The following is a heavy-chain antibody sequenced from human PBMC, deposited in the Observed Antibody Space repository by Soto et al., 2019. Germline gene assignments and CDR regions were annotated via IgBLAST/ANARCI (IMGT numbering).Heavy chain of an antibody. CDR1: GGSINPYY. CDR2: IYYSGTT. V-gene: IGHV4-59*12. D-gene: IGHD1-26*01. CDR3: ASNGALGGNTRADC. J-gene: IGHJ4*02. Sequence: SETLSLTCTVSGGSINPYYWGWIRQPPGKGLEWIGNIYYSGTTNYHPSLKSRVSISLDTSKNQFSLKLNSVTAADTAVYYCASNGALGGNTRADCWGQGTLVTVSS.